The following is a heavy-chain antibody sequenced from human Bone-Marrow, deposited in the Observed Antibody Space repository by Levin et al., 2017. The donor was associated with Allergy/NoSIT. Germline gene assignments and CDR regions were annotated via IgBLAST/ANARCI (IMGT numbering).Heavy chain of an antibody. CDR3: ARRIIKPRAEYFQH. Sequence: SQTLSLTCTVSGGSISSSSYYWGWIRQPPGKGLEWIGSIYYSGSTYYNPSLKSRVTISVDTSKNQFSLKLSSVTAADTAVYYCARRIIKPRAEYFQHWGQGTLVTVSS. V-gene: IGHV4-39*01. CDR2: IYYSGST. D-gene: IGHD3-10*01. J-gene: IGHJ1*01. CDR1: GGSISSSSYY.